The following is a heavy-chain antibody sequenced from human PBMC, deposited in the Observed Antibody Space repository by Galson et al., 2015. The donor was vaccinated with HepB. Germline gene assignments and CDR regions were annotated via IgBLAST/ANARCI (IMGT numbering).Heavy chain of an antibody. Sequence: SVRLSCEASGFTFSNYYMSWVRQAPGKGLEWVSSISNSGTSIYYADSVKGRVTISRDNTKNSVYLEMNSLRAEDTAVYYCARELNGKTIFGAVGYWGQGTLVTVSS. CDR1: GFTFSNYY. CDR3: ARELNGKTIFGAVGY. D-gene: IGHD3-3*01. J-gene: IGHJ4*02. CDR2: ISNSGTSI. V-gene: IGHV3-11*01.